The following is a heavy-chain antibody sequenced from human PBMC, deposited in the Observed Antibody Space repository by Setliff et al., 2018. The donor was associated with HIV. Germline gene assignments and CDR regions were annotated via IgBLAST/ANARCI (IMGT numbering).Heavy chain of an antibody. CDR1: GGSISSGSYY. D-gene: IGHD3-22*01. Sequence: PSETLSLTCTVSGGSISSGSYYWTWIRQPAGKGLEWIGHIYTTGSTNYNPSLKSRVTISVDTSTNQFSLKLTSVTAADTAMYFCAGDSGYPSNWFDPWGQGILVTVSS. CDR2: IYTTGST. CDR3: AGDSGYPSNWFDP. J-gene: IGHJ5*02. V-gene: IGHV4-61*09.